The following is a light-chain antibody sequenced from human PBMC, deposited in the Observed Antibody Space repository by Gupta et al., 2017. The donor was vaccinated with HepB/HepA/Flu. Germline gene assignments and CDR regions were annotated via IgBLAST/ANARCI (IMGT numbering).Light chain of an antibody. Sequence: DIQMTQSPSSPSASVGDRVTITCRASQSISSYLDWYQQKPGKAPNLLIYAASSWQSGVTSRFSGSGYGTDFTLTISRRQPEDFAAYYCQQSDSNPPYTFGQGTKLEVK. CDR1: QSISSY. CDR2: AAS. V-gene: IGKV1-39*01. CDR3: QQSDSNPPYT. J-gene: IGKJ2*01.